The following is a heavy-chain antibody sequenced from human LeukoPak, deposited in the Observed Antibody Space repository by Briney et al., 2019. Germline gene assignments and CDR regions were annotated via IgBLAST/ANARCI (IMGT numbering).Heavy chain of an antibody. V-gene: IGHV4-59*08. D-gene: IGHD4-17*01. Sequence: SETLSLTCTLSGGSVSNYCGSWIRQPPGKGLEWIGYIYHGGSTKYNPSLKSRVTISVDTSKNQFSLNLRSVTAADTAVYYCAKKGRTYTDYGGYYDYMDVWGKGTTVTVS. CDR3: AKKGRTYTDYGGYYDYMDV. CDR2: IYHGGST. CDR1: GGSVSNYC. J-gene: IGHJ6*03.